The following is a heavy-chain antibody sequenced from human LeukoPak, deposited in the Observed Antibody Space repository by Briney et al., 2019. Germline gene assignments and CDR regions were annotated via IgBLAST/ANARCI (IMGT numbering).Heavy chain of an antibody. J-gene: IGHJ4*02. CDR3: ARDAMQNIAAAGYFDY. D-gene: IGHD6-13*01. CDR1: GYTFTSYY. Sequence: ASVKVSCKASGYTFTSYYMHWVRQAPGQGLEWMGIINPSGGSTSYAQKFQGRVTMTRDTSTSTVYMELSSLRSEDTAVYYCARDAMQNIAAAGYFDYWGQGTLVTVSS. V-gene: IGHV1-46*01. CDR2: INPSGGST.